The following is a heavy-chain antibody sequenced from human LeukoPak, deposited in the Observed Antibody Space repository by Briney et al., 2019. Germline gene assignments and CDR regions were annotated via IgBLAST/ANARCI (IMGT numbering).Heavy chain of an antibody. D-gene: IGHD2-21*02. CDR2: INPDTGDK. CDR1: GYTFTNYH. V-gene: IGHV1-8*03. Sequence: VASVKVSCKASGYTFTNYHINWVRQASGQGLGWMTWINPDTGDKGYARKFQDRVTITTDTSISTAYMELSSLSSEDTAVYFCARTTSMTASGYDYWGQGTLVTVSS. CDR3: ARTTSMTASGYDY. J-gene: IGHJ4*02.